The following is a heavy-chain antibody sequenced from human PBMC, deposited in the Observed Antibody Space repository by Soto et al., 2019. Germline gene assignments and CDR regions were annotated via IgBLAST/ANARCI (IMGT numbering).Heavy chain of an antibody. J-gene: IGHJ4*02. CDR1: GFTFSAYG. CDR3: AKDEYYYSRSGYYIFDY. CDR2: ISHDGTNK. V-gene: IGHV3-30*18. D-gene: IGHD3-22*01. Sequence: QAQLVESGGGVVQPGGSLRLSCAVSGFTFSAYGMHWVRQAPGKGLEWVAAISHDGTNKNYGDSVKGRFTISRDNSKNTLYLQMNSLRPEDTALYYCAKDEYYYSRSGYYIFDYWGQGTLVTVPS.